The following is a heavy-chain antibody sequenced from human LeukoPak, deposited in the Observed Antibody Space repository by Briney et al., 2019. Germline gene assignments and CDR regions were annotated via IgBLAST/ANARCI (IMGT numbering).Heavy chain of an antibody. D-gene: IGHD7-27*01. J-gene: IGHJ4*02. Sequence: GGSLRLSCAASGFTFSSYAMHWVRQAPGKGLEWVAVISYDGSNKYYADSVKGRFTISRDNSKNTLYLQMNSLRAEDTAVYYCARSWATRGPFDHWGQGTLVTVSS. V-gene: IGHV3-30*01. CDR2: ISYDGSNK. CDR3: ARSWATRGPFDH. CDR1: GFTFSSYA.